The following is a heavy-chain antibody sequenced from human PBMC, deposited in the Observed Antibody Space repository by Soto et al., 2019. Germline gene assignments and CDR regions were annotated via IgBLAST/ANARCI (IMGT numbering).Heavy chain of an antibody. V-gene: IGHV3-21*01. Sequence: EVQLVESGGGLVKPGGSLRLSCAGSGFTFSSYYMNWVRQAPGKGLEWVSSISSSGSNLYYTDSVKGRFTISRDNAENSLYLQMNSLKAEDTAVYYCAGPHDSLDYWGQGTLVTVSS. J-gene: IGHJ4*02. CDR3: AGPHDSLDY. CDR1: GFTFSSYY. CDR2: ISSSGSNL. D-gene: IGHD3-22*01.